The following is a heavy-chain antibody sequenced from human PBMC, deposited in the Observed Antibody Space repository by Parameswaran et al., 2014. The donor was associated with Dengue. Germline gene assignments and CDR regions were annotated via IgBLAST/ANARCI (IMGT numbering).Heavy chain of an antibody. D-gene: IGHD5-12*01. J-gene: IGHJ4*02. V-gene: IGHV3-21*03. Sequence: VRQMPGKGLEWLSSINRGSSYIYYADSVKGRFTISRDNARNSLYLQMNSLRAEDTAVYYCARDHGTYDSDGAFDCWGQGTLVTVSS. CDR3: ARDHGTYDSDGAFDC. CDR2: INRGSSYI.